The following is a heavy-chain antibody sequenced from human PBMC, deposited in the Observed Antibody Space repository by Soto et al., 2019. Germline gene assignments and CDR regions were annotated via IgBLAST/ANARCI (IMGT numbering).Heavy chain of an antibody. CDR1: GFTVRGKA. Sequence: LRLSCAACGFTVRGKAVDWVRQAPGKGLDWVSVISGSGGITYSADSVKGRFTISRDNSKNILYLQMNSLRAEDTAVYYCAKGIPDTGGYYYYSMDVWGQGTAVTVSS. CDR3: AKGIPDTGGYYYYSMDV. D-gene: IGHD5-18*01. J-gene: IGHJ6*02. V-gene: IGHV3-23*01. CDR2: ISGSGGIT.